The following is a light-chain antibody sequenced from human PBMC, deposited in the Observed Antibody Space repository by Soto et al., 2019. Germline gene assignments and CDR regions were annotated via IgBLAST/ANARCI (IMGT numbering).Light chain of an antibody. V-gene: IGKV3-20*01. Sequence: EIVLTQSPGTLSLSPGERVTLSCRASQSVSSSYLAWYQQKPGQAPRLLIYGASSRATGIPDRFSGDGSGTDFTLTISRLEPEDFAVYFCQQYAGPPTTFGQGTRLEIK. CDR2: GAS. CDR3: QQYAGPPTT. CDR1: QSVSSSY. J-gene: IGKJ5*01.